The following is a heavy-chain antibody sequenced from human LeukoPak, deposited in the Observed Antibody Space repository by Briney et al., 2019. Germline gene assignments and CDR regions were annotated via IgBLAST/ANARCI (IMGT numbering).Heavy chain of an antibody. V-gene: IGHV4-59*10. Sequence: SETLSLTCAVYGGSFSGYYWSWIRQPAGTGLEWIGRIYTSGSTNYNPSLKSRVTISVDTSKNQFSLKLSSVTAADTAVYYCARGSSSWYFFDYWGQGTLVTVSS. CDR2: IYTSGST. J-gene: IGHJ4*02. CDR3: ARGSSSWYFFDY. D-gene: IGHD6-13*01. CDR1: GGSFSGYY.